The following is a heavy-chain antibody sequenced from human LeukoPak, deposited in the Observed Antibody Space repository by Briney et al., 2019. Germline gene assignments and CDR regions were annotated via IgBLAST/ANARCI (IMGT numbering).Heavy chain of an antibody. D-gene: IGHD3-22*01. CDR3: ARGITMIVVASGY. CDR1: GFTFSSYA. V-gene: IGHV3-23*01. CDR2: ISGSGGST. J-gene: IGHJ4*02. Sequence: GGSLRLSCAASGFTFSSYAMSWVRQAPGKGLEWISAISGSGGSTYYADSVKGRFTISRDNAKNSLYLQMNSLRAEDTAVYYCARGITMIVVASGYWGQGTLVTVSS.